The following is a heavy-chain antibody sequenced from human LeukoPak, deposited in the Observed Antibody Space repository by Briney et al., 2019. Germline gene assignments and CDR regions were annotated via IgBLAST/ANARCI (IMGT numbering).Heavy chain of an antibody. CDR1: GGPISSGGYY. J-gene: IGHJ4*02. D-gene: IGHD3-10*01. V-gene: IGHV4-31*03. CDR3: ARRFGELFSPGFDY. Sequence: PSETLSLTCTVSGGPISSGGYYWSWIRQHPGKGLEWIGYIYYSGSTYYNPSLKSRVTISVDTSKNQFSLKLSSVTAADTAVYYCARRFGELFSPGFDYWGQGTLVTVSS. CDR2: IYYSGST.